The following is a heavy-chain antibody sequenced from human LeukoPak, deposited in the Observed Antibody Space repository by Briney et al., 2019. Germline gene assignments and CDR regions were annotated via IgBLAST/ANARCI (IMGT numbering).Heavy chain of an antibody. D-gene: IGHD5-18*01. V-gene: IGHV4-39*07. Sequence: SETLSLTCTVSGGSISSSSYYWGWIRQPPGKGLEWIGSIYYSGSTYYNPSLKSRVTISVDTSKNQFSLKLSFVTAADTAVYYCARDFDSYGLRGAFDIWGQGTMVTVSS. CDR3: ARDFDSYGLRGAFDI. CDR2: IYYSGST. CDR1: GGSISSSSYY. J-gene: IGHJ3*02.